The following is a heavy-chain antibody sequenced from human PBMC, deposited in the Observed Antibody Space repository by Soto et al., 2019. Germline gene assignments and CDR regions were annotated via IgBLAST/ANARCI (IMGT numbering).Heavy chain of an antibody. D-gene: IGHD3-16*01. CDR3: ARRGTPSEFDY. V-gene: IGHV4-59*08. Sequence: SETLSLTCTVSGGSISSYYWSWIRQPPGKGLEWIGYIYYSGSTNYNPSLKSRVTISVDTSKNQFSLKLSSVTAADTAVYYCARRGTPSEFDYWGQGTLVTVSS. CDR2: IYYSGST. CDR1: GGSISSYY. J-gene: IGHJ4*02.